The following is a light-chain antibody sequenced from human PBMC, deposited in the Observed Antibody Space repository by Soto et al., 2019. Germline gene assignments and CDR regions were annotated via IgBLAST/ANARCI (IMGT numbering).Light chain of an antibody. CDR2: AAS. V-gene: IGKV1-39*01. Sequence: DIQMTQSPSSLSASVGDRVSVTCRASQSISTFLNWYQQRPGEAPKLLIYAASSLQSGVPSRFSGSGSGADFTLTIGSLQPEDFATYYCQQSSTTPRTFGQGTKVEVK. J-gene: IGKJ1*01. CDR3: QQSSTTPRT. CDR1: QSISTF.